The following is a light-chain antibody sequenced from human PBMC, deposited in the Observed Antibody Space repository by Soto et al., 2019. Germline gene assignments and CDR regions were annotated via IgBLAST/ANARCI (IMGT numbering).Light chain of an antibody. CDR1: SSDVGGYNY. Sequence: QSALTQPASVSGSPGQSITISCTGTSSDVGGYNYVSWYQQHPGKAPKLMIYDVSNRPSGVSNRFSGSKSANTASLTISGLKAEDEADYYCSSHTSSSTSYVSGTGTK. J-gene: IGLJ1*01. CDR3: SSHTSSSTSYV. CDR2: DVS. V-gene: IGLV2-14*01.